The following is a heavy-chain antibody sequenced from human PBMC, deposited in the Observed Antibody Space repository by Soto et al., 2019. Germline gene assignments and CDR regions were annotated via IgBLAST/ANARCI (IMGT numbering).Heavy chain of an antibody. J-gene: IGHJ5*02. V-gene: IGHV4-59*01. CDR1: KGSISTYY. Sequence: PSETLSLSCSVSKGSISTYYWTWVRQPPGKGLEWIGYVYYSGSTNYNPSLKSRVAMSVDTSKNQFSLELKSVTAADTATYYCVRDYLLTGFDTWGQGTLVTVSS. D-gene: IGHD3-9*01. CDR2: VYYSGST. CDR3: VRDYLLTGFDT.